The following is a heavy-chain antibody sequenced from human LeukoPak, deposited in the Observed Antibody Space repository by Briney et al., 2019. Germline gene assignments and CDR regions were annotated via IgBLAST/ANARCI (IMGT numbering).Heavy chain of an antibody. CDR3: ARGTSYPYDNFDY. V-gene: IGHV4-38-2*01. CDR2: IYHSGST. CDR1: GYSISSNHY. D-gene: IGHD3-16*01. Sequence: SETLSLTCAVSGYSISSNHYWGWIRQPPGKGLEWIGSIYHSGSTYYKPSLKSRVTISVDTSKNQFSLRLSSVTAADMAVYYCARGTSYPYDNFDYWGQGTLVTVSS. J-gene: IGHJ4*02.